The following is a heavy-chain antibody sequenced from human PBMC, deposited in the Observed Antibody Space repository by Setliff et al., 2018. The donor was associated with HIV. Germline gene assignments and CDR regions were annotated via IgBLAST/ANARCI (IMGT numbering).Heavy chain of an antibody. CDR1: GYSFSNFA. Sequence: GASVKVSCKASGYSFSNFAIHWVRQAPGQRLEWLGWINAGSGNTRYSQKFQDRLTITRDTPARTVYMELSSLKSEDTAVYYCARVRCSGANCFNWFDFWGQGTPVTVS. V-gene: IGHV1-3*01. CDR2: INAGSGNT. J-gene: IGHJ5*01. D-gene: IGHD2-15*01. CDR3: ARVRCSGANCFNWFDF.